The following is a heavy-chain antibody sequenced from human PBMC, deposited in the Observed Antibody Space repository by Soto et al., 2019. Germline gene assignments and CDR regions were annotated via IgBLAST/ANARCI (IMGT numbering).Heavy chain of an antibody. CDR3: VGDHVVTAHYYGMDV. CDR1: GGSISNDGYY. D-gene: IGHD2-15*01. CDR2: IFYSGTT. V-gene: IGHV4-31*03. J-gene: IGHJ6*02. Sequence: QVQLQESGPGLVKPSQTLSLICTVSGGSISNDGYYWSWIRQHPGQGLEWIGYIFYSGTTYYNPSLKSRITMSVDTSKNQFSLKLHSLTAADTAVYYCVGDHVVTAHYYGMDVWGQGTTVTISS.